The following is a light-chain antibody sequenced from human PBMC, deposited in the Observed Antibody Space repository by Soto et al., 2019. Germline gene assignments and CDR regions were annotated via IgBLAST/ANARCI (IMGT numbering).Light chain of an antibody. CDR2: GAS. Sequence: EIVLTQSPGTLSLSPGERVTLSCRTSQSVSSNYLAWYQQKPGQAPRLLIYGASSRATGIPDRFSGSGSGTDFTLTISRLEPEDFAVYYCQQYGSSPPMYTFGQGTKLEIK. J-gene: IGKJ2*01. V-gene: IGKV3-20*01. CDR3: QQYGSSPPMYT. CDR1: QSVSSNY.